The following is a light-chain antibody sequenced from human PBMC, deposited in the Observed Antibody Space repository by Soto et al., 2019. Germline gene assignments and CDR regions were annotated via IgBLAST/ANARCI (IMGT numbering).Light chain of an antibody. Sequence: DIQMTQSPSTLSASLGDRVNISCRASQRVSTWLAWYQQKPGKAPKLLIYDASRLESGVPSRFSGSGSGTEFTLTISSLQPEDFATYYCQQYNSYWTFGQGTKVEIK. CDR3: QQYNSYWT. V-gene: IGKV1-5*01. CDR1: QRVSTW. J-gene: IGKJ1*01. CDR2: DAS.